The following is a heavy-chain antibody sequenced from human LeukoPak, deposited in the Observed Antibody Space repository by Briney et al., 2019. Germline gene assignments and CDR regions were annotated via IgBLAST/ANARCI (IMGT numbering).Heavy chain of an antibody. CDR1: GYTFTGYY. Sequence: ESSVKVSCKASGYTFTGYYMHWVRQAPGQGLEWMGWINPNSGGTNYAQKFQGRVTMTRDTSISTAYMELSRLRSDDTAAYYCAIGAYYYDSSGPWDYWGQGTLVTVSS. V-gene: IGHV1-2*02. J-gene: IGHJ4*02. D-gene: IGHD3-22*01. CDR2: INPNSGGT. CDR3: AIGAYYYDSSGPWDY.